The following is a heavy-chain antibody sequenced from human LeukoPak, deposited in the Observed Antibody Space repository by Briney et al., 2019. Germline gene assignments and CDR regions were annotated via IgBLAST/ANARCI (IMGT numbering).Heavy chain of an antibody. CDR3: ARPRGAMVKIPLFDY. CDR2: INHSGST. CDR1: GGSFSGYY. Sequence: PSETLSLTCAVYGGSFSGYYWSWIRQPPGKGLEWIGEINHSGSTNYNPSLKSRVTISVDTSKNQFSLKLSSVTAADTAVYYCARPRGAMVKIPLFDYWGQGTLVTVSS. V-gene: IGHV4-34*01. D-gene: IGHD5-18*01. J-gene: IGHJ4*02.